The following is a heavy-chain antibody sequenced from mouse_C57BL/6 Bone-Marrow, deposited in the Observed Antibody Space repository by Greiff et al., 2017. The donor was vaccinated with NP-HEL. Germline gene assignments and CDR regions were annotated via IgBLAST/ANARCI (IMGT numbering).Heavy chain of an antibody. CDR2: IYPGDGDT. V-gene: IGHV1-80*01. J-gene: IGHJ3*01. D-gene: IGHD2-14*01. CDR1: GYAFSSYW. Sequence: VMLVESGAELVKPGASVKISCKASGYAFSSYWMNWVKQRPGKGLEWIGQIYPGDGDTNYNGKFKGKATLTADKSSSTAYMQLSSLTSEDSAVYFCAKGGYPWFAYWGQGTLVTVSA. CDR3: AKGGYPWFAY.